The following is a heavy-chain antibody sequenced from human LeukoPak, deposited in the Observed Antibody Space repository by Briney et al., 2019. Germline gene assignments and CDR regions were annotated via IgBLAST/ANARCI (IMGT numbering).Heavy chain of an antibody. D-gene: IGHD2-21*02. CDR3: ARDLVVVTGIPGYYYGMDV. Sequence: GGSLRLSCAASGMTISGSWMHWVRQAPGKGLVWVSRIKGDGSTTSYADSVRGRFTISRDNAKNTVYLQMNSLRAEDTAVYYCARDLVVVTGIPGYYYGMDVWGQGTTVTVSS. V-gene: IGHV3-74*01. CDR2: IKGDGSTT. J-gene: IGHJ6*02. CDR1: GMTISGSW.